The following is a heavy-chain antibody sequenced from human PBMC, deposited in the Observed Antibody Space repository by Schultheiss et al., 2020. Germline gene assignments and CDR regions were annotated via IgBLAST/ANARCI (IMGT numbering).Heavy chain of an antibody. CDR3: GKDHRAVFHAFDI. CDR2: IRSKGNSYVT. Sequence: CGSLRLSCAASGFTFSSYVMHWVRQAPGKGLEWVGRIRSKGNSYVTAYAASVTGRFTISRDNSKNTLYLQMNSLRAEDTAVYYCGKDHRAVFHAFDIGGQGTMVTVS. V-gene: IGHV3-73*01. CDR1: GFTFSSYV. D-gene: IGHD1-14*01. J-gene: IGHJ3*02.